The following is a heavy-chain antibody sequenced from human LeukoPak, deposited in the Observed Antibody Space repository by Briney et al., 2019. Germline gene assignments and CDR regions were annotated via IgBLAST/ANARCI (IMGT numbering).Heavy chain of an antibody. D-gene: IGHD3-10*01. Sequence: GGSLRLSCAASGFTFSTYWMSWVRQAPGKGLVWVANIKHDGSDKFYADSMKGRFTISRDNARNSVYLQMDSLRAEDTAVYYCTRDYRGKDVWGRGTTVTVSS. V-gene: IGHV3-7*01. CDR2: IKHDGSDK. CDR3: TRDYRGKDV. CDR1: GFTFSTYW. J-gene: IGHJ6*02.